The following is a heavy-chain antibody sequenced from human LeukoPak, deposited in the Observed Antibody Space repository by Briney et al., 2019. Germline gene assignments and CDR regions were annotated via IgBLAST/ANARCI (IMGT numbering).Heavy chain of an antibody. J-gene: IGHJ3*02. CDR1: GGSFSGYC. D-gene: IGHD3-10*01. CDR2: INHSGST. Sequence: PSETLSLTCAVYGGSFSGYCWSWIRQPPGKGLEWIGEINHSGSTNYNPSLKSRVTISVDTSKNQFSLKLSSVTAADTAVYYCAGDEAHPNTYYYGSGSYYARLDIWGQGTMVTVSS. CDR3: AGDEAHPNTYYYGSGSYYARLDI. V-gene: IGHV4-34*01.